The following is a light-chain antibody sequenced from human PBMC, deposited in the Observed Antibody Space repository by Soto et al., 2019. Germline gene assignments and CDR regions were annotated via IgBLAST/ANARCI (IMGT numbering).Light chain of an antibody. Sequence: EIVMTQSPGTLSVSPGERATLSCRASQSISNKLAWHQQKPGQAPRLLVYGASTRASGISPRFTGSGSGTDFNLTISSLQSEDFAVYYCQQYENWPLTFGGGTKV. V-gene: IGKV3-15*01. CDR1: QSISNK. CDR2: GAS. J-gene: IGKJ4*01. CDR3: QQYENWPLT.